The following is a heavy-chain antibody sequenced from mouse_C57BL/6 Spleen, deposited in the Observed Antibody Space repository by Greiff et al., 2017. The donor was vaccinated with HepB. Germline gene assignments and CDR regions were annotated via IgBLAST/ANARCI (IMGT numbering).Heavy chain of an antibody. CDR3: ARYPYGSRSYWYFDV. Sequence: VQLQQSGPELVKPGASVKISCKASGYTFTDYYMNWVKQSHGKSLEWIGDINPNNGGTSYNQKFKGKATLTVDKSSSTAYMELRSLTSEDSAVYYCARYPYGSRSYWYFDVWGTGTTVTVSS. V-gene: IGHV1-26*01. CDR1: GYTFTDYY. CDR2: INPNNGGT. D-gene: IGHD1-1*01. J-gene: IGHJ1*03.